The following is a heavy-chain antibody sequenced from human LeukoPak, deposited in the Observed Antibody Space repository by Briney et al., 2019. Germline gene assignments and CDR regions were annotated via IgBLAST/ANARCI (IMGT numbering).Heavy chain of an antibody. CDR2: ITDSGGAT. V-gene: IGHV3-23*01. Sequence: GGSLRLSCAASGFTFSSFAMAWVRQAPGKGLEWVSSITDSGGATYYIDSVKGRFTLSRDNSNNTLYLQLTSLRADDTALYCCAKATARSCSGPSCYPLDYWGRGTLVTVSS. J-gene: IGHJ4*02. CDR1: GFTFSSFA. D-gene: IGHD2-15*01. CDR3: AKATARSCSGPSCYPLDY.